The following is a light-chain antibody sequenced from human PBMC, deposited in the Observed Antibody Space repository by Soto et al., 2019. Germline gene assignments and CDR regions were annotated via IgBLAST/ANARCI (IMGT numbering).Light chain of an antibody. J-gene: IGLJ3*02. CDR3: SSYSSRSTVV. V-gene: IGLV2-14*01. CDR1: SSDVGGYNY. CDR2: DVS. Sequence: QSVLTQPASVSESPGQSITISCTGTSSDVGGYNYVSWYQQHPGKAPKLMIYDVSNRPSGFSTRFSGSKSGNTASLTISGLQAEDEADYYCSSYSSRSTVVFGGGTQLTVL.